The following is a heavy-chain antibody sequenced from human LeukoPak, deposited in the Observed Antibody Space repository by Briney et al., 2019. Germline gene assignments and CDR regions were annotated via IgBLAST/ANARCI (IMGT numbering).Heavy chain of an antibody. CDR2: IYYSGST. V-gene: IGHV4-59*01. CDR1: GGTISSYY. Sequence: AETLSLTCTVSGGTISSYYWSWIRQPPGKGLEWIAYIYYSGSTNYNASLKSRVTITVDTSKNQFSLKLSSVTAADTAVYYWARLDDGTMIVNWGQGTLVTVSS. D-gene: IGHD3-22*01. CDR3: ARLDDGTMIVN. J-gene: IGHJ4*02.